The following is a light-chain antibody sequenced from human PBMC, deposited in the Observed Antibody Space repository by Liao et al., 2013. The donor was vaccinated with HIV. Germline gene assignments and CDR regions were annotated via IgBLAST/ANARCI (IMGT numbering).Light chain of an antibody. V-gene: IGLV3-21*04. J-gene: IGLJ2*01. CDR3: QVWDDNSNHVV. CDR2: SDS. Sequence: SYELTQPPSVSVAPGKTARITCGGNNIGSKSVHWYQQKPGQAPVLVIYSDSDRPSGIPERFSGSNSGNTATLTISGVEAGDEADYYCQVWDDNSNHVVFGGGTKLTVL. CDR1: NIGSKS.